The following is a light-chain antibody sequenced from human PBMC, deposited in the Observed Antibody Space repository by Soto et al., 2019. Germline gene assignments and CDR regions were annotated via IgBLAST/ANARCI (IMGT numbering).Light chain of an antibody. CDR3: QQYNTWHPKMA. Sequence: VVTQSPATLSVFPVEPATPSCRASQSVSSDLAWYQQRPGQAPRLLIYGASTRATGIPARFRGSGSRTEVRLTTSKLQSEDFATYYCQQYNTWHPKMAFGRGTKVEIK. CDR1: QSVSSD. V-gene: IGKV3-15*01. J-gene: IGKJ1*01. CDR2: GAS.